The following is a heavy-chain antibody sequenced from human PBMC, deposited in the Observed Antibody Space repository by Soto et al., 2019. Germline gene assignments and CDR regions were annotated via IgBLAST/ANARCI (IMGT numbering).Heavy chain of an antibody. Sequence: ASVKVSCKASGYTFTSYGISWVRQAPGQGLEWMGWISAYNGNTNYAQKLQGRVTMTTDTSTSTAYMELRSLRSDDTAVYYCARIPTVTTFFDFDIWGHRTMVTVSS. J-gene: IGHJ3*02. D-gene: IGHD4-17*01. CDR3: ARIPTVTTFFDFDI. V-gene: IGHV1-18*04. CDR1: GYTFTSYG. CDR2: ISAYNGNT.